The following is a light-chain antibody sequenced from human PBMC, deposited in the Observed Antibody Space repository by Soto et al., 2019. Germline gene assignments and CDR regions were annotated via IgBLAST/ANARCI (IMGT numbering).Light chain of an antibody. CDR3: QQLNSYRLT. CDR1: QGISSY. V-gene: IGKV1-9*01. Sequence: DIQLTQSPSFLSASVGDRVTITCRASQGISSYFAWYQQKPGKAPTLLIYAVSALPRGVPSRFSGSASGTEFTLTISRLQPEDFATYYCQQLNSYRLTFGGGTKVEIK. J-gene: IGKJ4*01. CDR2: AVS.